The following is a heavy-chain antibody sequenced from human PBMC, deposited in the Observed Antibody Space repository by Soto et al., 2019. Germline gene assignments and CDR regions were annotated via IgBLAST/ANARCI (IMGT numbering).Heavy chain of an antibody. CDR1: GYTLTELS. Sequence: QVQMVQSGAEVKKPGASVKVSCKVSGYTLTELSMNWVRQTPGKGLEWMGGFDPEEGETVYAQRFQGRVTMTEDTSTETAYMELSSLTSEDTAVYYCAPSGVELGEASDVWGQGTTVAVSS. CDR3: APSGVELGEASDV. D-gene: IGHD3-10*01. CDR2: FDPEEGET. J-gene: IGHJ6*02. V-gene: IGHV1-24*01.